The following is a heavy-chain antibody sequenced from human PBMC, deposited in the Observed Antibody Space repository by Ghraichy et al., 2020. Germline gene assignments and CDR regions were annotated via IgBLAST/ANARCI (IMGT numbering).Heavy chain of an antibody. CDR1: GFTFNRYG. D-gene: IGHD1-26*01. Sequence: GGSLRLSCGASGFTFNRYGMHWVRQAPGKGLEWVAVIWYDGNYKYYADSVKGRFTISRDNSKNTVYLQMNSLRAEDTAVYYCARDQSGGSYYIFDYWGQGTLVTVST. CDR2: IWYDGNYK. CDR3: ARDQSGGSYYIFDY. V-gene: IGHV3-33*01. J-gene: IGHJ4*02.